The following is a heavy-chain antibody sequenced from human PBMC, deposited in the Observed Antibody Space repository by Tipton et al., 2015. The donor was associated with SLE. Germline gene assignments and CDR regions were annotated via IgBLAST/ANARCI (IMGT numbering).Heavy chain of an antibody. J-gene: IGHJ4*02. CDR1: GGSLSGYY. D-gene: IGHD3-3*01. Sequence: TLSLTCAVSGGSLSGYYWSWIRQPPGKGLEWLGKVYHSGTAKHNPSLKSRVTISVDTSKNQFSLRLSSVTAADTAVYYCARGGYDFWSGPGNYWGQGTLVTVSS. V-gene: IGHV4-34*01. CDR2: VYHSGTA. CDR3: ARGGYDFWSGPGNY.